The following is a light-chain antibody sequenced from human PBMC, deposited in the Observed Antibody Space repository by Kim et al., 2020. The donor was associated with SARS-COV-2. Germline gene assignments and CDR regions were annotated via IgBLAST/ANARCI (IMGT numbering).Light chain of an antibody. CDR3: QVWDSKGV. CDR1: NIGSKS. Sequence: SYELTQPPSVSVAPGKTARITGGGNNIGSKSVHWYQQKPGQAPVLVIYYDSDRPSGIPERFSGSNSGNTATLTISRVEAGDEADYYCQVWDSKGVFGGGTQLTVL. V-gene: IGLV3-21*04. J-gene: IGLJ2*01. CDR2: YDS.